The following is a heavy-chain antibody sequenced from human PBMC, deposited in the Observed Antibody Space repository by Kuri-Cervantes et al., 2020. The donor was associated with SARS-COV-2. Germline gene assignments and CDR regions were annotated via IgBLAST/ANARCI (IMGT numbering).Heavy chain of an antibody. CDR2: IWYDGSNK. Sequence: GGSLRLSCAASGFTFSSYGMHWVRQAPGKGLEWVAVIWYDGSNKYYADSVKGRFTISRDNSKNTLYLQMNSLRAEDTAVYYCARGEGIVLVVYALAFDIWGQGTMVTVSS. CDR1: GFTFSSYG. D-gene: IGHD2-8*02. V-gene: IGHV3-33*08. J-gene: IGHJ3*02. CDR3: ARGEGIVLVVYALAFDI.